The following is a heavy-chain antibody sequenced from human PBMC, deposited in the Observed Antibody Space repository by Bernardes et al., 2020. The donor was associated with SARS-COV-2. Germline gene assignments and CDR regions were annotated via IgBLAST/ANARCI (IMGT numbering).Heavy chain of an antibody. CDR2: IPNDGHNT. D-gene: IGHD2-2*02. V-gene: IGHV3-30-3*01. Sequence: GGSLRLSCVASGFTFTNHSIHWVRQAPGKGLAWVSPIPNDGHNTCYADSVKGRFTISRDNSKNTVYLQMNSLRAEDTAVYYCARKHCLSTSCYTYFEHWGRGTLVTVPS. J-gene: IGHJ4*02. CDR1: GFTFTNHS. CDR3: ARKHCLSTSCYTYFEH.